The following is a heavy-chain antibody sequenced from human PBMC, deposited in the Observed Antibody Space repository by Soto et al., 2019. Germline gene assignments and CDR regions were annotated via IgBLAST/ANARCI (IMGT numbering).Heavy chain of an antibody. CDR2: VYKSGST. V-gene: IGHV4-39*01. Sequence: LSLTCSVSGDSITNTTYYWDWIRQPPGKGLEWLGSVYKSGSTYYNPSLKSRVTVSVDTAKDQFSLELDSVTAADTAVYYCASQRDGYSIDHWGQGGLVTVSS. D-gene: IGHD4-4*01. CDR3: ASQRDGYSIDH. CDR1: GDSITNTTYY. J-gene: IGHJ4*02.